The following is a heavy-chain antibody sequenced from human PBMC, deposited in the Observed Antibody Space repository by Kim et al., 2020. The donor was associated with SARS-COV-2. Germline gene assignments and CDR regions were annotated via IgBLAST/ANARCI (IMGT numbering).Heavy chain of an antibody. J-gene: IGHJ4*02. D-gene: IGHD6-13*01. CDR2: ISSSSSYI. Sequence: GGSLRLSCAASGFTFSSYSMNWVRQAPGKGLEWVASISSSSSYIYYADSVKGRFTISRENAKNSLYLQMNSLRAEDTAVYYCASRLRAAATREDWGQGTLVTVSS. CDR1: GFTFSSYS. CDR3: ASRLRAAATRED. V-gene: IGHV3-21*01.